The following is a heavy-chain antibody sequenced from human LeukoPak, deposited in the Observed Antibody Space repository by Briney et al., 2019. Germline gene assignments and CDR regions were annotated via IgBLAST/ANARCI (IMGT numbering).Heavy chain of an antibody. J-gene: IGHJ4*02. CDR3: AKAASGSYLYYFDY. Sequence: GGSLRLSCAASGLTFSSYAMNWVRQAPGKGLEWVSTISYSGGSTYYVDSVKGRFTISRDNSENTLYLQLNSLRAEDAAVYYCAKAASGSYLYYFDYWGQGTLVTVSS. D-gene: IGHD1-26*01. CDR1: GLTFSSYA. V-gene: IGHV3-23*01. CDR2: ISYSGGST.